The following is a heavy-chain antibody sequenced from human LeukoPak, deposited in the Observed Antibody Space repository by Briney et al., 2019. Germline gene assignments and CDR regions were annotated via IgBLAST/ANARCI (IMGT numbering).Heavy chain of an antibody. CDR1: GYTFTNYD. D-gene: IGHD7-27*01. Sequence: ASVTVSCKTSGYTFTNYDINWVRQATGQGLEWLGWMSPNNGNTGYAQKFQGRVTMTRDTSINTAYMELSSLRSEDTAVYYCASNPPRTGDLNSWGQGALVTVSS. J-gene: IGHJ4*02. V-gene: IGHV1-8*01. CDR2: MSPNNGNT. CDR3: ASNPPRTGDLNS.